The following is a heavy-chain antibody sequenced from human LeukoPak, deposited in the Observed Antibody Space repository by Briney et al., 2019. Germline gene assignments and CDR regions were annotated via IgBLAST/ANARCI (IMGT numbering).Heavy chain of an antibody. CDR1: GFTFSNTW. J-gene: IGHJ4*02. CDR3: ATAGKYRFDY. Sequence: GGSLRLSCAGSGFTFSNTWMHWVRQAPGEELVWVSRIDSDGNTINYADSVKGRFTISRDNARNTLYLQMNSLRVEDTALYFCATAGKYRFDYWGQGTLVTVSS. V-gene: IGHV3-74*01. CDR2: IDSDGNTI. D-gene: IGHD2-2*01.